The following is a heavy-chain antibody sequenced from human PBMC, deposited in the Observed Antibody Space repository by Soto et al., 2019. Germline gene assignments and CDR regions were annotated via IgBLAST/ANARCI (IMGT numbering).Heavy chain of an antibody. D-gene: IGHD1-26*01. CDR1: GGTFSSYA. CDR3: ARRGGATDRAGWYYGMDV. Sequence: QVQLVQSGAEVKKPGSSVKVSCKASGGTFSSYAISWVRQAPGQGLEWMGGIIPIFGTANYAQKFQGRVTITADESTSTADMELSSLRSEDTAVYYCARRGGATDRAGWYYGMDVWGQGTTVTVSS. J-gene: IGHJ6*02. CDR2: IIPIFGTA. V-gene: IGHV1-69*12.